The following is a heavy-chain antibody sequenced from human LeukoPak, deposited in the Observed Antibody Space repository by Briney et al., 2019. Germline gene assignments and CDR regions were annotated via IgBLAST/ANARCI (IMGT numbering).Heavy chain of an antibody. J-gene: IGHJ4*02. Sequence: ASVKVSCKASGFTFTNYAIQWVRQAPGQRLEWMGWINAGNGKTKYSQKFQGRVTITRDTSANTAYMELRSLRSEDTAVYYCARGIWTATSEQYYLDYWGQGTLVTVSS. D-gene: IGHD3/OR15-3a*01. V-gene: IGHV1-3*01. CDR1: GFTFTNYA. CDR3: ARGIWTATSEQYYLDY. CDR2: INAGNGKT.